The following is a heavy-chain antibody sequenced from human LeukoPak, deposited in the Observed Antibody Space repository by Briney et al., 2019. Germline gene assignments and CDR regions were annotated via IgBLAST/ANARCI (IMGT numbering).Heavy chain of an antibody. Sequence: GGSLRLSCAASEFSFITYDLSWVRQTLEKGLEWVSTISGDGVTFYADSVKGRFTTSRDKSKNTLYLQMNSLRTDDTAIYYCAKGPNFGSWRAVHYWGQGSLVTVSS. CDR3: AKGPNFGSWRAVHY. V-gene: IGHV3-23*01. CDR1: EFSFITYD. CDR2: ISGDGVT. J-gene: IGHJ4*02. D-gene: IGHD3-10*01.